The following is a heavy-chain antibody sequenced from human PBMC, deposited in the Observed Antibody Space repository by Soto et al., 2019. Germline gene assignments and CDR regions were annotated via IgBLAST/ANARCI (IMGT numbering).Heavy chain of an antibody. CDR3: ARGLTGSGTANDY. V-gene: IGHV3-74*01. D-gene: IGHD3-9*01. J-gene: IGHJ4*02. Sequence: EVPLVESGGGLVQPGESLRLSCAASGFTFSSHWMVWVRQAPGKGLVWVSRIFSDGITTSYADCVKGRFTISRDNAKNTLYLQMNSLRVEDTAVYYCARGLTGSGTANDYWGQGSLVTVSS. CDR1: GFTFSSHW. CDR2: IFSDGITT.